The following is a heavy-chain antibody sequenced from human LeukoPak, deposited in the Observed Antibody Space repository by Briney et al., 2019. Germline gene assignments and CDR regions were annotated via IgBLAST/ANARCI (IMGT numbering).Heavy chain of an antibody. CDR2: INPDGSEK. D-gene: IGHD3-3*01. Sequence: GGSLRLSCAVPGFSFSGYYMSWVRQAPGKGLEWVANINPDGSEKNYGDSVKGRFNISRDNAKNSLFLQMNSLRADDTAVFYCARVGVVTDDAFDIWGQGTLVTVSS. CDR1: GFSFSGYY. J-gene: IGHJ3*02. CDR3: ARVGVVTDDAFDI. V-gene: IGHV3-7*01.